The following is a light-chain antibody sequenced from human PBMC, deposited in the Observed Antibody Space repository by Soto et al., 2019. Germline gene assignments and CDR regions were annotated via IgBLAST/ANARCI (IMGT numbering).Light chain of an antibody. Sequence: QSVLTQPPSASGTPGQRVTISCAGGRSNIGDNPVNWFQQFPGTAPKLLIDSNNQRPSGVPDRFSGSKSGTSASLDISGLQPEDEADYYCAAWDHSLIGVVFGGGTKLTVL. J-gene: IGLJ2*01. CDR2: SNN. CDR3: AAWDHSLIGVV. CDR1: RSNIGDNP. V-gene: IGLV1-44*01.